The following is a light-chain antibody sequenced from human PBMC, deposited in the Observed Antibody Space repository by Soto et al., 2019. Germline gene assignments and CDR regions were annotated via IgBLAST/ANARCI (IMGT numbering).Light chain of an antibody. CDR3: SSYAGSNNFNV. Sequence: QSVLTQPPSASGSPGQSVTISCTGTSSDVGGYNYVSWYQQHPGKAPKLMIYEVSKRPSGVPDRFSGSKSGNTASLTVSGLQAGDEADYYCSSYAGSNNFNVFGAGTKVTV. CDR2: EVS. CDR1: SSDVGGYNY. V-gene: IGLV2-8*01. J-gene: IGLJ1*01.